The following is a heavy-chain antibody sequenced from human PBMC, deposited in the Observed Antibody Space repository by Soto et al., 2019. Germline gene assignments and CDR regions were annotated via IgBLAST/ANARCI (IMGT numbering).Heavy chain of an antibody. D-gene: IGHD2-15*01. J-gene: IGHJ5*02. CDR1: GFTFSSYA. CDR2: ISGSGGST. Sequence: EVQLLESGGGLVQPGGSLRLSCAASGFTFSSYAMSWVRQAPGKGLEWVSAISGSGGSTYYADSVKGRFTISRDNSKNTLYLQMNSLRAEDTAVYYCAKGTSVVAATLGFFWFDPWGQGTLVTVSS. CDR3: AKGTSVVAATLGFFWFDP. V-gene: IGHV3-23*01.